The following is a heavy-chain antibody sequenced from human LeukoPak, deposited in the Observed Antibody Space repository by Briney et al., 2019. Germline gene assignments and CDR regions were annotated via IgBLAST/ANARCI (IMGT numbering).Heavy chain of an antibody. J-gene: IGHJ4*02. CDR2: IYYSGST. V-gene: IGHV4-59*12. CDR1: GGSISSYY. D-gene: IGHD4-17*01. CDR3: ARESGKYGEVY. Sequence: SETLSLTCTVSGGSISSYYWSWIRQPPGKGLEWIGYIYYSGSTNYNPSLKSRVTISVDTSKNQFSLKLSSVTAADTAVYYCARESGKYGEVYWGQGTLVTVSS.